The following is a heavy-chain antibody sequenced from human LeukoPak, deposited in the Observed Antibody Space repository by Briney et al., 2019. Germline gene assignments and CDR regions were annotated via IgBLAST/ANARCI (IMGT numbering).Heavy chain of an antibody. V-gene: IGHV4-59*01. CDR3: ARGIQLDY. CDR2: IYYSGST. J-gene: IGHJ4*02. Sequence: SETLSLTCTVSGGSISSYYWSWIRQPPGKGLEWIGYIYYSGSTNYNPSLKSRVTISIDTSKNQFSLKLSSVTAADTAVYYCARGIQLDYWGQGTLVTVSS. CDR1: GGSISSYY. D-gene: IGHD5-18*01.